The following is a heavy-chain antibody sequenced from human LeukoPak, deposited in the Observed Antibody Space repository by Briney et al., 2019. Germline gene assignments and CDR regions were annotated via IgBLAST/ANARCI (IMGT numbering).Heavy chain of an antibody. CDR1: GFTFSNYA. CDR2: ISGGGGST. J-gene: IGHJ4*02. D-gene: IGHD2/OR15-2a*01. CDR3: SKDREGGVYGQNYFNF. Sequence: GGSLRLSCVASGFTFSNYAMSWVRQAPGEGLEWVSAISGGGGSTYYADSVKGRFTISRDNSKNTLYLQLNRLRVEDTAVYYCSKDREGGVYGQNYFNFWGQGTLVTVSS. V-gene: IGHV3-23*01.